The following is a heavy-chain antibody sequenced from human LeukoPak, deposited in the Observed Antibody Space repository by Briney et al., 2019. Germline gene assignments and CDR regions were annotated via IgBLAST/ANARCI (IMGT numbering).Heavy chain of an antibody. J-gene: IGHJ4*02. CDR2: ISPIGGST. CDR1: GYTFTSYY. D-gene: IGHD6-19*01. V-gene: IGHV1-46*01. Sequence: GASVKVSCKASGYTFTSYYMHWVRQALGQGLEWIGIISPIGGSTSYAQKFQGRVTMTRDTSTSTVYMELSSLRSEDTAVYYCARDLGGYSSGWDSWGQGTPVTVSS. CDR3: ARDLGGYSSGWDS.